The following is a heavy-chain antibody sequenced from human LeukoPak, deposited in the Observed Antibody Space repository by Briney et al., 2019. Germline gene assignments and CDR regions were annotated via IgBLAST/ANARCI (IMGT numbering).Heavy chain of an antibody. J-gene: IGHJ5*02. V-gene: IGHV4-34*01. Sequence: SETLSLTCAVYGGSFSGYYWSWIRQPPGKGLEWIGEINHSGSTNYNPSLESRVTISVDTSKNQFSLKLSSVTAADTAVYYCARVIVVVPAFSTGQKSNWSHPGGQEPLVTVP. CDR2: INHSGST. CDR3: ARVIVVVPAFSTGQKSNWSHP. CDR1: GGSFSGYY. D-gene: IGHD2-2*01.